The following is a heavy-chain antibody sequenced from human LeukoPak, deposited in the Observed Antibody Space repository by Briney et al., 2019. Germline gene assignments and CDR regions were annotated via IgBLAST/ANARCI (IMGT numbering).Heavy chain of an antibody. D-gene: IGHD6-13*01. CDR2: IYHSGST. CDR3: ARDLSAAAGSGHWFDP. V-gene: IGHV4-4*02. J-gene: IGHJ5*02. Sequence: SGTLSLTCAVSGGSISSSNWWSWVRQPPGKGLEWIGEIYHSGSTNYNPSLKSRVTISVDTSKNQFSLKLRSVTAADTAVYYCARDLSAAAGSGHWFDPWGQGTLVTVSS. CDR1: GGSISSSNW.